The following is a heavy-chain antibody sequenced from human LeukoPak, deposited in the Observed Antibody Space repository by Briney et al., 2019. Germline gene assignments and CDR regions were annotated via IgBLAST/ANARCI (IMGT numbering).Heavy chain of an antibody. Sequence: SETLSLTCTVSGGSIGSYYWSWIRQPPGKGLEWIGHISYSGSTNYNPSLKSRVTISVDTSKNQFSLKLSSVTAADTAVYYCARGGSGYALNWFNPWGQGTLVTVSS. CDR3: ARGGSGYALNWFNP. D-gene: IGHD5-12*01. CDR1: GGSIGSYY. CDR2: ISYSGST. J-gene: IGHJ5*02. V-gene: IGHV4-59*01.